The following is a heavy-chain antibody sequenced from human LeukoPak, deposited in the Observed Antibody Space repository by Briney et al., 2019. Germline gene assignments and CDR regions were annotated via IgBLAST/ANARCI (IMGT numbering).Heavy chain of an antibody. J-gene: IGHJ4*02. D-gene: IGHD6-13*01. V-gene: IGHV3-21*01. CDR1: GFTFSSYS. Sequence: GGSLRLSCAASGFTFSSYSMNWVRQAPGKGLEWVSSISSSSSYIYYADSVKGRFTISRDNAKNSLDLQMNSLRAEDTAVYYCAREGAGVYYFDYWGQGTLVTVSS. CDR3: AREGAGVYYFDY. CDR2: ISSSSSYI.